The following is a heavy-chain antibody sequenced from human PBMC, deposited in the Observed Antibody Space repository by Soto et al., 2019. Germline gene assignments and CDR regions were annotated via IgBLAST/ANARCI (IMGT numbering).Heavy chain of an antibody. Sequence: SETLSLTCAVYGGSFSGYYWSWIRQPPVKGLEWIGEINHSGSTNYNPSLKSRVTISVDTSKNQFSLKLSSVTAADTAVYYCAREQYSSGWYNYWGQGTLVTVSS. CDR2: INHSGST. D-gene: IGHD6-19*01. V-gene: IGHV4-34*01. J-gene: IGHJ4*02. CDR1: GGSFSGYY. CDR3: AREQYSSGWYNY.